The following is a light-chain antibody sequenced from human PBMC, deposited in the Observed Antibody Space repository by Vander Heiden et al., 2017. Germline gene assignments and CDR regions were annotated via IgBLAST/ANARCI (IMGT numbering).Light chain of an antibody. CDR2: DAS. V-gene: IGKV1-5*01. Sequence: DIQMTQSPSTLSTSVEDRVTISCRASQTIHQWLDWYQQKPGKAPELLIYDASTLQSGVPSRFSGAGSGTEFTLTISSLQPDDFATYYCQQYYTFPWTFGRGTKVDI. J-gene: IGKJ1*01. CDR1: QTIHQW. CDR3: QQYYTFPWT.